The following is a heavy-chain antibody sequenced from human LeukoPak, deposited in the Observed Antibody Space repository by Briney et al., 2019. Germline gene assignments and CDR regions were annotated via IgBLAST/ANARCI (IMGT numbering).Heavy chain of an antibody. D-gene: IGHD1-26*01. V-gene: IGHV3-53*01. CDR2: IYSDGNT. CDR3: VREREGSNSEH. CDR1: GFTVSNNR. Sequence: GGSLRLSCAASGFTVSNNRLSWVRQAPGMGLEWVSTIYSDGNTYYPDSVKGRFTISRDGSKNALYLQLNSLRTEDTAIYYCVREREGSNSEHWGQGTLVTVSS. J-gene: IGHJ1*01.